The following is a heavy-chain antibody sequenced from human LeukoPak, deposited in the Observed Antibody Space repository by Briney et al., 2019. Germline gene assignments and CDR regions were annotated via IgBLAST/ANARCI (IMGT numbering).Heavy chain of an antibody. CDR1: GYTFTGYY. CDR2: INPNSGGT. Sequence: ASVKVSCKASGYTFTGYYMHWVRQAPGQGLEWMGWINPNSGGTNYAQKFQGRINMTRDTSISTAYMDLSGLRFDDTAVYYCAREDSSGYYFDYWGQGTLVTVSS. D-gene: IGHD3-22*01. J-gene: IGHJ4*02. CDR3: AREDSSGYYFDY. V-gene: IGHV1-2*02.